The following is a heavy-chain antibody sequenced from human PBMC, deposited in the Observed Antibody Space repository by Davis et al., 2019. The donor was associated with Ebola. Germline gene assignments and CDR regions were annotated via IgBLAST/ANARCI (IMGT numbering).Heavy chain of an antibody. J-gene: IGHJ3*02. Sequence: PGGSLRLSCQGSGYCFTNYWIGWVRQMPGKGLEWMGIIYPCDSDTRYSPSFQGQVTISVDKSINVAYLQWRSLTASDTAMYYCARHVLTTVTNEAFDIWGQGTMVTVTS. CDR1: GYCFTNYW. CDR3: ARHVLTTVTNEAFDI. V-gene: IGHV5-51*01. CDR2: IYPCDSDT. D-gene: IGHD4-17*01.